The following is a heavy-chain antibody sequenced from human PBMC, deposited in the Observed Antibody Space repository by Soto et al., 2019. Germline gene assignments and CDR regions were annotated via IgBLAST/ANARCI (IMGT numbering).Heavy chain of an antibody. CDR2: ISSSGSSI. D-gene: IGHD3-10*01. J-gene: IGHJ6*02. CDR3: ARVRFGEWGYAMDV. CDR1: GLTFSDCY. Sequence: QVQLVESGGGLVKPGGSLRLSCAASGLTFSDCYMNWIRQAPGKGLEWVSYISSSGSSINYADSVEGRFTISRDNAKNSLYLQMNSLRAEDTAMYYCARVRFGEWGYAMDVWGQGTTVTVSS. V-gene: IGHV3-11*01.